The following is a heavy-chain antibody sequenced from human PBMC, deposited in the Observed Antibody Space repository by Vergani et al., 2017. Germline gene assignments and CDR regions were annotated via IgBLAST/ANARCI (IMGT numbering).Heavy chain of an antibody. D-gene: IGHD2-15*01. CDR3: ARDAGYCSGGGCFSPRDYYYGMDV. J-gene: IGHJ6*02. CDR2: INPNSGGT. Sequence: QVQLVQSEAEVMKPGASVKVSCTASGYTFTGYYMHWVRQAPGQGLEWMGWINPNSGGTNYAPKFQGRVTMTTDTSISTAYMELSSLRSDDTAVYYCARDAGYCSGGGCFSPRDYYYGMDVWGQGTTVTVSS. V-gene: IGHV1-2*02. CDR1: GYTFTGYY.